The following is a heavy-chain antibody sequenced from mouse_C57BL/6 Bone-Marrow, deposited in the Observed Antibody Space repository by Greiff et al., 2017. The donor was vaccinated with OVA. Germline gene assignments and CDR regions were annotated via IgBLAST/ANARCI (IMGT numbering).Heavy chain of an antibody. CDR3: AREGIYDYFDY. CDR1: GYTFTSYG. V-gene: IGHV1-81*01. CDR2: IYPRSGNT. D-gene: IGHD2-12*01. Sequence: QVQLKQSGAELARPGASVKLSCKASGYTFTSYGISWVKQRTGQGLEWIGEIYPRSGNTYYNEKFKGKATLTADKSSITAYMELRSLTSEYSAVYFCAREGIYDYFDYWGQGTTLTVSS. J-gene: IGHJ2*01.